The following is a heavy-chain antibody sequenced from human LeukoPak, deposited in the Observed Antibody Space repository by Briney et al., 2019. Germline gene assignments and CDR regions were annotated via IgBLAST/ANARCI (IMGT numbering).Heavy chain of an antibody. CDR1: EFIVSINY. CDR3: ARDHAYAFDI. Sequence: GGSLRLSCAASEFIVSINYMTWVRQAPGKGLEWISYIGSAIYYADSVKGRFTISRDNAKNSLYLQMNSLRVEDTAVYYCARDHAYAFDIWGQGTLVTVSS. J-gene: IGHJ3*02. V-gene: IGHV3-69-1*01. CDR2: IGSAI. D-gene: IGHD2-2*01.